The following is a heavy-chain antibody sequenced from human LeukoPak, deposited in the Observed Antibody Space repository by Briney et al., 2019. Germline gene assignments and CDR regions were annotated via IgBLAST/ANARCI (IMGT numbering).Heavy chain of an antibody. Sequence: ASVKVSCKASGYTFTSYGISWVRQAPGQGLEWMGWISAYNGNTDYAQKLQGRVTMTTDTSTSTAYMELRSLRSDDTAVYYCARGDLMTTVTKFDYWGQGTLVTVSS. CDR2: ISAYNGNT. V-gene: IGHV1-18*01. D-gene: IGHD4-17*01. J-gene: IGHJ4*02. CDR3: ARGDLMTTVTKFDY. CDR1: GYTFTSYG.